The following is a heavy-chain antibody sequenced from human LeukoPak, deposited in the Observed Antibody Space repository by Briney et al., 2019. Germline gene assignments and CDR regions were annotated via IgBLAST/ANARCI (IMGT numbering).Heavy chain of an antibody. J-gene: IGHJ4*02. Sequence: PGGSLRLSCAASGFTFTSYAMNWVRQAPGKALEWVSAVSGNGGGTYYADSVKGRFTISRDNSKNTVYLQMNSLRVEDTALYYCAKGVYYDNSGYYYFDSWGQGTLVTVSS. CDR3: AKGVYYDNSGYYYFDS. V-gene: IGHV3-23*01. CDR2: VSGNGGGT. CDR1: GFTFTSYA. D-gene: IGHD3-22*01.